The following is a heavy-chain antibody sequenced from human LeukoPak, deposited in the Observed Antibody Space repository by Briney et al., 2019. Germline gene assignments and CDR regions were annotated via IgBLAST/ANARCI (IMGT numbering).Heavy chain of an antibody. D-gene: IGHD6-19*01. CDR3: ARVTAVAGLDY. J-gene: IGHJ4*02. V-gene: IGHV3-21*01. Sequence: PGRSLRLSCAASGFTFSRYSMNWVRQARGKGLEWVSSISSSSSYIYYADSVKGRFTISRDHAKNSLSLQMNSLRAEDTAVYYCARVTAVAGLDYWGQGTLVTVSS. CDR2: ISSSSSYI. CDR1: GFTFSRYS.